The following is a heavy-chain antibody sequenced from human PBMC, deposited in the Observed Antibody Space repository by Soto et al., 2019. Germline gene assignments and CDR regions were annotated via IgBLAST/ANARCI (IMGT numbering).Heavy chain of an antibody. Sequence: QVQLVQSGAEVKKPGSSVKVSCKASGGTFSSYAISWVRQAPGQGLEWMGGIIPIFGTANYAQKFQGRVTVTADASTRTSYMELSSLRSEDTAVYYCAGDLWAAWERRYCYYGMDGWGQGTTVTVSS. V-gene: IGHV1-69*12. CDR3: AGDLWAAWERRYCYYGMDG. D-gene: IGHD1-26*01. CDR2: IIPIFGTA. J-gene: IGHJ6*02. CDR1: GGTFSSYA.